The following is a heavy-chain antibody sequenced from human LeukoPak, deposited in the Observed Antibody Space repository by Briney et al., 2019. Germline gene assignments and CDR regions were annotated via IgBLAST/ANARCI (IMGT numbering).Heavy chain of an antibody. CDR2: IGTAGDT. CDR1: GSTFSSYD. CDR3: ARPLRGAYFDY. Sequence: PGGSLRLSCAASGSTFSSYDMHWVRQATGKGLEWVSAIGTAGDTYYPGSAKGRFTISRENAKNSLYLQMNSLRAGDTAVYYCARPLRGAYFDYWGQGTLVTVSS. J-gene: IGHJ4*02. V-gene: IGHV3-13*04.